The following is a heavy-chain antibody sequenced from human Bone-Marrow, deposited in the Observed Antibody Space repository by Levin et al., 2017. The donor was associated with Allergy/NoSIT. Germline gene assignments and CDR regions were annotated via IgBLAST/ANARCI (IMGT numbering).Heavy chain of an antibody. CDR1: GFTFNNYN. D-gene: IGHD3-9*01. Sequence: ETLSLTCVASGFTFNNYNMNWVRQAPGKELEWVAYISSSSAIYYADSVRGRFTISRDNAKNSLYLQMNSLRAEDTAVYYCARDSFGGDRSDWLLLAQGAFDIWGQGTMVTVSS. CDR3: ARDSFGGDRSDWLLLAQGAFDI. CDR2: ISSSSAI. J-gene: IGHJ3*02. V-gene: IGHV3-48*01.